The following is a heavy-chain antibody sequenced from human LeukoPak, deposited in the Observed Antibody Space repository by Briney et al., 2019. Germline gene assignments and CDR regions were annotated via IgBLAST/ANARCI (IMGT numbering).Heavy chain of an antibody. D-gene: IGHD2-15*01. CDR3: AKDWGDCSGGSCHLFDY. CDR1: GFTFSSYA. Sequence: GGSLRLSCAASGFTFSSYAMNWVRQAPGKGLEWVSGISDSGGSTYYADSVKGRFTISRDNSKNTPYLQMNSLRAEDTAVYYCAKDWGDCSGGSCHLFDYWGQGTLVTVSS. J-gene: IGHJ4*02. CDR2: ISDSGGST. V-gene: IGHV3-23*01.